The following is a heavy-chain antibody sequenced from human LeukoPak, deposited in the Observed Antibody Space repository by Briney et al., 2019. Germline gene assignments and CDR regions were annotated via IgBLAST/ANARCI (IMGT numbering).Heavy chain of an antibody. CDR2: IYYSGST. D-gene: IGHD5-12*01. J-gene: IGHJ4*02. Sequence: PSETLSLTCTVSGGSVSSGSYFWHWIRQPPGKGLEWIGYIYYSGSTNYNPSLKSRVTISVDTSKKQFSLKLSSVTAADTAVYYCARDERGVAPDYWGQGTLVTVSS. CDR3: ARDERGVAPDY. CDR1: GGSVSSGSYF. V-gene: IGHV4-61*01.